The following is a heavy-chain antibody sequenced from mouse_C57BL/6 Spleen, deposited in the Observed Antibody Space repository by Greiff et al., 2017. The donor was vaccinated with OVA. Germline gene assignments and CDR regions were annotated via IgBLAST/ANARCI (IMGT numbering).Heavy chain of an antibody. D-gene: IGHD1-1*01. CDR2: ISYDGSN. CDR3: AREDYGSSVFDY. CDR1: GYSITSGYY. J-gene: IGHJ2*01. Sequence: EVKLVESGPGLVKPSQSLSLTCSVTGYSITSGYYWNWIRQFPGNKLEWMGYISYDGSNNYNPSLKNRISITRDTSKNQFFLKLNSVTTEEAATYYCAREDYGSSVFDYWGQGTTLTVSS. V-gene: IGHV3-6*01.